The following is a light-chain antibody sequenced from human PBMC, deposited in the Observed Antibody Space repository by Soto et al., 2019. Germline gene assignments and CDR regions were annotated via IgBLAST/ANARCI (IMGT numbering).Light chain of an antibody. CDR2: DAS. CDR3: QQYGSSSWT. CDR1: QSVTNNY. Sequence: EIVLTQSPATLSLSPGDRATLSCGASQSVTNNYLAWYQQKPGLARRLLLYDASYRANGIPDRFSGSGSGTDFTLTISRLEPEDFVVYYCQQYGSSSWTFGQGTKVDIK. J-gene: IGKJ1*01. V-gene: IGKV3D-20*01.